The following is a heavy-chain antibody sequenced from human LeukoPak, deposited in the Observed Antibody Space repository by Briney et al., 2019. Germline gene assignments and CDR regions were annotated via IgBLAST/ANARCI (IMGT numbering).Heavy chain of an antibody. D-gene: IGHD3-16*02. CDR1: GFTFSNYA. J-gene: IGHJ4*02. Sequence: PGGSLRLSCTASGFTFSNYAMHWVRQAPGKGLEWVAVISFDGQNKYFGDSVKGRFSISRDNSKTTLYLQMNSMRGEDTAVYFCAKVWRDDRISGSYRGLDYWGQGTAVTVSS. CDR3: AKVWRDDRISGSYRGLDY. V-gene: IGHV3-30*18. CDR2: ISFDGQNK.